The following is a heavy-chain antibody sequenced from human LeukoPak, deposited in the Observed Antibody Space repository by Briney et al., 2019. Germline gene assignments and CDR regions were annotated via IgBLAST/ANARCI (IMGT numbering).Heavy chain of an antibody. J-gene: IGHJ4*02. CDR3: ARDGIAAAGPPFDY. CDR2: VSAYNGNT. CDR1: GYTFTSYG. Sequence: ASVKVSCKASGYTFTSYGISWVRQAPGQGLEWMGWVSAYNGNTNYAQKLQGRVTMTTGTSTSTAYMELSSLRSEDTAVYYCARDGIAAAGPPFDYWGQGTLVTVSS. V-gene: IGHV1-18*01. D-gene: IGHD6-13*01.